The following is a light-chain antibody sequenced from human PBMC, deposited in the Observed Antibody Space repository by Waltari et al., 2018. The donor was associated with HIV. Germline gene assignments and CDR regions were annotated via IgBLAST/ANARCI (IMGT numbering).Light chain of an antibody. CDR2: RDN. CDR3: AAWDDILSGWV. CDR1: SANVGNT. J-gene: IGLJ3*02. Sequence: QSVLTQPPPASGTPGQRVPISCSGSSANVGNTVYWYQQLPGTAPQVLIDRDNQRPAGVPDRFSGSRSGTSASLDVSGLRSEDEANYFCAAWDDILSGWVFGGGTKLTVL. V-gene: IGLV1-47*01.